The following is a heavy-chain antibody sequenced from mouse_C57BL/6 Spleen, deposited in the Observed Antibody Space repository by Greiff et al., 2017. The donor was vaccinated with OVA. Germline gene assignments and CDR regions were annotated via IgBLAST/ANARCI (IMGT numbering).Heavy chain of an antibody. Sequence: VQLQQSGAELVRPGASVTLSCKASGYTFTDYEMHWVKQTPVHGLEWIGAIDPATGGTAYNQKFKGKAILTADKSSSTAYMELRSLTSEDSAVYYCTRFCNYVGYAMDYWGQGTSVTVSS. CDR2: IDPATGGT. J-gene: IGHJ4*01. CDR1: GYTFTDYE. V-gene: IGHV1-15*01. D-gene: IGHD2-1*01. CDR3: TRFCNYVGYAMDY.